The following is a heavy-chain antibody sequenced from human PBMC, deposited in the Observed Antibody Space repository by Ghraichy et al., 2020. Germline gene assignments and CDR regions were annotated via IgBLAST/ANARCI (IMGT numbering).Heavy chain of an antibody. J-gene: IGHJ4*02. V-gene: IGHV3-23*01. CDR3: AKKPYCDATTCYTFDS. D-gene: IGHD2-2*02. CDR1: GFIFSSYA. Sequence: GGSLRLSCAASGFIFSSYAMAWVRKRPGKGLDWVSTISRNGDDTNYADSVKGRFTISRDNARNTVYLQMNGLRAEDTAVYFCAKKPYCDATTCYTFDSWGQGTLVTVSS. CDR2: ISRNGDDT.